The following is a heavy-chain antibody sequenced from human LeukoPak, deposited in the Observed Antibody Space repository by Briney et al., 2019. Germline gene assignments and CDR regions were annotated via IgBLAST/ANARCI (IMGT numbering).Heavy chain of an antibody. CDR3: AKDIMGRYFDWLSKFDP. CDR1: GFTFSSYA. CDR2: ISGSGGST. J-gene: IGHJ5*02. D-gene: IGHD3-9*01. Sequence: GGSLRLSCAASGFTFSSYAMSWVRQAPGKGLEWVSAISGSGGSTYYADSVKGRFTISRDNSKNTLYLQMNSLRAEDTAVYYCAKDIMGRYFDWLSKFDPWGQGTLVTVSS. V-gene: IGHV3-23*01.